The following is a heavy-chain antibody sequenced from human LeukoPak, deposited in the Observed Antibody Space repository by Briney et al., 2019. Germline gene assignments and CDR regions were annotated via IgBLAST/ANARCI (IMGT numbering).Heavy chain of an antibody. Sequence: PGGSLRLSCAASGFTFSDYYMSWIRQAPGKGLEWVSYISSSGSNIYYADSVKGRCTISRDNAKNSLYLQMNSLRAEDTAVYYCARYRERYYYMDVWGKGTTVTVS. CDR3: ARYRERYYYMDV. CDR1: GFTFSDYY. J-gene: IGHJ6*03. V-gene: IGHV3-11*04. D-gene: IGHD3-16*02. CDR2: ISSSGSNI.